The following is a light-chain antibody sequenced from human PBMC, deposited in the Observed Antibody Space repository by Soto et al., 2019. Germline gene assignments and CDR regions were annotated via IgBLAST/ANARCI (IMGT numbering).Light chain of an antibody. J-gene: IGKJ1*01. CDR3: LQYNNRPRT. CDR2: GAP. V-gene: IGKV3-15*01. CDR1: QSVSSD. Sequence: IVMTHSPSTLSVSPSGIARLSCRASQSVSSDFARYHQKPGQAPTLLTYGAPTSATGTPARFSGSASGTEFTLTINILPSEDIAVYYCLQYNNRPRTFDHGT.